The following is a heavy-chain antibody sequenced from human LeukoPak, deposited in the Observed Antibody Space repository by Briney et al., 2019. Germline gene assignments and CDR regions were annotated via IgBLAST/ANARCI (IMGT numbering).Heavy chain of an antibody. J-gene: IGHJ5*02. D-gene: IGHD4-23*01. Sequence: RPSETLSLTCTVTGGSISSSSYYWGWIRQPPGKGLEWIGSIYYSGSTYYNPSLKSRVTISVDTSKNQFSLKLSSVTAADTAVYYCARDPVVGWFDPWGQGTLVTVSS. CDR3: ARDPVVGWFDP. CDR2: IYYSGST. V-gene: IGHV4-39*07. CDR1: GGSISSSSYY.